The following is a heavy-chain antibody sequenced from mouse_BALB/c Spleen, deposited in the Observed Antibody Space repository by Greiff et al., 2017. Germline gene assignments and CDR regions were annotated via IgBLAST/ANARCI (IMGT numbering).Heavy chain of an antibody. CDR1: GYTFTSYW. V-gene: IGHV1-7*01. J-gene: IGHJ4*01. CDR3: ARAFRRDSMDY. CDR2: INPSTGYT. Sequence: QVQLQQSGAELAKPGASVKLSCKASGYTFTSYWMHWVKQRPGQGLEWIGYINPSTGYTEYNQKFKDKATLTADKSSSTAYMQLSSLTSEDSAVYYCARAFRRDSMDYWGQGTSVTVSS.